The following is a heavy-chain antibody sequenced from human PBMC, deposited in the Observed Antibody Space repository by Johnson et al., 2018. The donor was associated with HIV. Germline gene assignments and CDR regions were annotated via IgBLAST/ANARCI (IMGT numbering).Heavy chain of an antibody. V-gene: IGHV3-11*04. Sequence: QVRLVESGGGLVKPGGSLRLSCAASGFTFSDYYMSWIRQAPRKGLEWISYISSSGSTIYYADSVKGRFTISRDNSKNTLYLQMNSLRAEDTAVYYCARGSLSGSPDIWGQGTMVTVSS. J-gene: IGHJ3*02. CDR1: GFTFSDYY. CDR3: ARGSLSGSPDI. D-gene: IGHD1-26*01. CDR2: ISSSGSTI.